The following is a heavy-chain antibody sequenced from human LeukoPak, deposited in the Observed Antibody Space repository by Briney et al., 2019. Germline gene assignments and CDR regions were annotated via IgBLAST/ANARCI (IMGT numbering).Heavy chain of an antibody. CDR3: ARVSWFPGTSYYYMDV. J-gene: IGHJ6*03. CDR1: GDSISNHQ. CDR2: TYYSGSA. Sequence: SETLSLTCTVSGDSISNHQWSWIRQPPGKGLEWIGNTYYSGSANYNPSLKSRVIISVDTSKNQFSLKLSPVTAADTAVYYCARVSWFPGTSYYYMDVWGKGTTVTVSS. D-gene: IGHD1-1*01. V-gene: IGHV4-59*11.